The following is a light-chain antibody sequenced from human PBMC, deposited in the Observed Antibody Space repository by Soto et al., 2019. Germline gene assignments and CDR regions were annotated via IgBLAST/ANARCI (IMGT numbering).Light chain of an antibody. V-gene: IGKV1-39*01. CDR1: QSIGGY. CDR2: AAS. Sequence: DIQMTQSPSSLSASVGDRVTVTCRSSQSIGGYLNWYQQNPGKAPKLLMHAASTLQSGVPSRFSGSGSGTDYTLTISSLQPEDFATYCCQQSYSNPFTFGPGTQVEIK. CDR3: QQSYSNPFT. J-gene: IGKJ3*01.